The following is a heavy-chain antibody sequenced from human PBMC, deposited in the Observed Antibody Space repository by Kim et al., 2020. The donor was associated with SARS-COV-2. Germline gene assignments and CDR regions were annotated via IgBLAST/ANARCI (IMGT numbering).Heavy chain of an antibody. V-gene: IGHV5-10-1*01. D-gene: IGHD5-18*01. J-gene: IGHJ4*02. CDR3: ATSPRGYSYGYFDY. CDR1: GYSFTSYW. Sequence: GESLKISCKGSGYSFTSYWISWVRQMPAKGLEWMGRIDPSDSYTNYSPSFQGHVTISADKSISTAYLQWSSLKASDTAMYYCATSPRGYSYGYFDYWGQGTLVTVSS. CDR2: IDPSDSYT.